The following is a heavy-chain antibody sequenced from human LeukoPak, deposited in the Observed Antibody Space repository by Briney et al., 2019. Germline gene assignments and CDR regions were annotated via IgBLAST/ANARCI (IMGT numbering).Heavy chain of an antibody. CDR3: ARGRYGFDY. V-gene: IGHV4-30-2*01. J-gene: IGHJ4*02. CDR2: INHSGST. CDR1: GGSISSGGYY. Sequence: TPSQTLSLTCTVSGGSISSGGYYWSWIRQPPGKGLEWIGEINHSGSTNYNPSLKSRVTISVDTSKNQFSLKLSSVTAADTAVYYCARGRYGFDYWGQGTLSPSPQ. D-gene: IGHD5-18*01.